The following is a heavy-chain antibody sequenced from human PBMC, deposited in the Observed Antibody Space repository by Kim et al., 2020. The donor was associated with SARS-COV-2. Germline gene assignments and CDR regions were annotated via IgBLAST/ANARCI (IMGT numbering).Heavy chain of an antibody. Sequence: GGSLRLSCAASGFTFSSYAMHWVRQAPGKGLEWVAVISYDGSNKYYAESVKGRFTISRDNSKNTLYLQMNSLRAEDTAMYYCARAGSVSYYNGRVDYWGQGALGTVSS. CDR3: ARAGSVSYYNGRVDY. CDR1: GFTFSSYA. V-gene: IGHV3-30*04. J-gene: IGHJ4*02. D-gene: IGHD3-10*01. CDR2: ISYDGSNK.